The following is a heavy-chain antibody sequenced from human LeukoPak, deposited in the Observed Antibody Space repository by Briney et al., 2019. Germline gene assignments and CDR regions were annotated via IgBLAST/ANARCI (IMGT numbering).Heavy chain of an antibody. V-gene: IGHV3-23*01. CDR1: GFTFSSYA. J-gene: IGHJ4*02. D-gene: IGHD3-3*01. CDR3: AKTYYDFWSGFDY. Sequence: GGSLRLSCAVSGFTFSSYAMSWVRQAPGKGLEWVSGISGSGSTTYYADSVKGRFTISRDNSKNTLYLQMNSLRAEDTAVYYCAKTYYDFWSGFDYWGQGTLVTVSS. CDR2: ISGSGSTT.